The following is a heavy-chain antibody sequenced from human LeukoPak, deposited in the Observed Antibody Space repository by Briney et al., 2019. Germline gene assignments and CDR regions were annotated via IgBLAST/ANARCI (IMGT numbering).Heavy chain of an antibody. V-gene: IGHV1-69*13. CDR2: IIPSFRTA. J-gene: IGHJ6*03. D-gene: IGHD2-15*01. Sequence: GASVKVSCKASGGTFSSYGISWVRQPPGQGLEWMGGIIPSFRTANYAQRFQGRVTITADESTSTAYMELSSLRSEDTAAYYCARGRAYCSGRSCYYYYMDVWGKGTTVTISS. CDR1: GGTFSSYG. CDR3: ARGRAYCSGRSCYYYYMDV.